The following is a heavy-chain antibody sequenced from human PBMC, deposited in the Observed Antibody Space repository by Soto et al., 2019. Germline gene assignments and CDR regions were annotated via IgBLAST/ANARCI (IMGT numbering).Heavy chain of an antibody. Sequence: QVQLQQWGAGLLKPSETLSLTCAVYGGSFSGYYWSWIRQPPGKGLEWIGEINHSGSTNYNPSLKSRVTISIDTSKNQCSLKLSSVTAADTAVYYCARWTVTTPWYFDLWGRGTLVTVSS. CDR1: GGSFSGYY. CDR2: INHSGST. CDR3: ARWTVTTPWYFDL. D-gene: IGHD4-17*01. J-gene: IGHJ2*01. V-gene: IGHV4-34*01.